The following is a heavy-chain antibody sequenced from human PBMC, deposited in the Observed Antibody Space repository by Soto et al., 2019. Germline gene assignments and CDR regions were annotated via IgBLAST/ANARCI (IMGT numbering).Heavy chain of an antibody. CDR2: IIPIFGTA. V-gene: IGHV1-69*13. CDR3: ARGPSLRNYYYFGMDV. D-gene: IGHD3-16*01. Sequence: ASVKVSCKASGGTFSSYAIRWVRQAPGQGLEWMGGIIPIFGTANYAQKFQGRVTITADESTSTAYMELSSLRSEDTAVYYCARGPSLRNYYYFGMDVWGQGTTVTVYS. J-gene: IGHJ6*02. CDR1: GGTFSSYA.